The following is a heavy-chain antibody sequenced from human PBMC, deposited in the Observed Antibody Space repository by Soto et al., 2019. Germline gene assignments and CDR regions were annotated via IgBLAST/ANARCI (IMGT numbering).Heavy chain of an antibody. CDR1: GFAFSAYY. J-gene: IGHJ4*02. V-gene: IGHV3-11*01. D-gene: IGHD3-22*01. CDR3: TRSDYDSSGYTDY. CDR2: ISESGTTI. Sequence: QVHLMESGGGLVKPGGSLRLSCAASGFAFSAYYMSWIRQAPGKGLEWLSYISESGTTIYYADSVKGRVTISRDNAKNSLYLQINSLRAEVTSMYYCTRSDYDSSGYTDYWGQGTLVTVSS.